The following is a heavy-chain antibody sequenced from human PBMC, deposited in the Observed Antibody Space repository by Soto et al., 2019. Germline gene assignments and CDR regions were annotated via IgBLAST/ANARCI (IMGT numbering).Heavy chain of an antibody. D-gene: IGHD2-8*02. V-gene: IGHV4-59*01. J-gene: IGHJ4*02. CDR3: ARSVAVTGENFDY. CDR1: GGSISRSY. Sequence: PSETLSLTCIVSGGSISRSYWRWIRQAPAKGLEWLGYVYYTGSTNYSPSLRSRVSISVDTSKNEFSLRLGSVTAADTAVYFCARSVAVTGENFDYWGQGTQVTVSS. CDR2: VYYTGST.